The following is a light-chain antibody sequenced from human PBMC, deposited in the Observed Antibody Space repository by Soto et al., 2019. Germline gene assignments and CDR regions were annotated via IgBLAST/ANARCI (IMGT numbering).Light chain of an antibody. Sequence: DIQMTQSPSSLSASVGDRVTITCQASQDISNYLNWYQQKTGKAPKLLIYDASNLETGVPPRFSGSGSGTDFTFTISSLQPEDIATYYCQQYGNLPPLTFGGGTKVEIK. CDR1: QDISNY. CDR2: DAS. J-gene: IGKJ4*01. CDR3: QQYGNLPPLT. V-gene: IGKV1-33*01.